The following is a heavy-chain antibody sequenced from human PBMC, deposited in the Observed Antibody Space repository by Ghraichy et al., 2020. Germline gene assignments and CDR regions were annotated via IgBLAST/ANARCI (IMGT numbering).Heavy chain of an antibody. V-gene: IGHV3-7*01. CDR1: GFTFSTYW. D-gene: IGHD1-1*01. CDR3: ARSNWNLYDL. Sequence: GESLNISCAASGFTFSTYWMTWICQIPGKGPEWVANVNPDGVEKNYVDSVKGRFTISRDNAKNSLYLQIESLRAEDTAIFYCARSNWNLYDLWGQGTLVSVSS. CDR2: VNPDGVEK. J-gene: IGHJ5*02.